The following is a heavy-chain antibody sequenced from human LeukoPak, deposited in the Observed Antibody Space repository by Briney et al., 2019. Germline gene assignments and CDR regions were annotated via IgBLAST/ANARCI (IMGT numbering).Heavy chain of an antibody. V-gene: IGHV4-34*01. CDR3: ARLKYYDTSGYDY. J-gene: IGHJ4*02. CDR1: GGSFSGYY. Sequence: SETLSLTCAVYGGSFSGYYWSWIRQPPGKGLEWIGEINHSGSTNYNPSLKSRVTISVDTSKNQFSLKLSSVTAADTAVYYCARLKYYDTSGYDYWGQGTLVTVSS. CDR2: INHSGST. D-gene: IGHD3-22*01.